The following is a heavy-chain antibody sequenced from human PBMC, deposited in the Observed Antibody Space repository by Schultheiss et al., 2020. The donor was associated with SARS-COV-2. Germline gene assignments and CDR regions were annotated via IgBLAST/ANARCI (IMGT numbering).Heavy chain of an antibody. CDR1: GGSISSSSYY. CDR3: ARERGGHYDFWSGYHDAFDI. CDR2: IYYSGST. J-gene: IGHJ3*02. V-gene: IGHV4-39*02. D-gene: IGHD3-3*01. Sequence: SETLSLTCTVSGGSISSSSYYWGWIRQPPGKGLEWIGSIYYSGSTYYNPSLKSRVTISVDTSKNQFSLKLSSVTAADTAVYYCARERGGHYDFWSGYHDAFDIWGQGTMVTVSS.